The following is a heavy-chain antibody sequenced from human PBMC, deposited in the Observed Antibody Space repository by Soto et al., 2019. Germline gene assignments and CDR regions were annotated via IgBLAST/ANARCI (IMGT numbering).Heavy chain of an antibody. V-gene: IGHV1-69*17. CDR1: AGTFNSYA. D-gene: IGHD2-15*01. J-gene: IGHJ1*01. CDR2: IIPIFGIT. Sequence: QAPLEQSGAEMKKPGASLTVSCKASAGTFNSYAISWVRQAPGQGLEWMGGIIPIFGITNYAQKFEDRLTLTADRVTETAYMELISLPFADTAGNTCEREAARGCVVKDYF. CDR3: EREAARGCVVKDYF.